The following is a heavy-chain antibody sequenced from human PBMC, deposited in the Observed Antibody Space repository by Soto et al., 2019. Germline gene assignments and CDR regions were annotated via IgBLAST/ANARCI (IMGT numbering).Heavy chain of an antibody. D-gene: IGHD2-2*01. V-gene: IGHV1-18*04. CDR1: GYTFTSYG. J-gene: IGHJ4*02. Sequence: ASVKVSCKASGYTFTSYGISWVRQAPGQGREWMGWISAYNGNTNYAQKLQGRVTMTTDTSTSTAYMELRSLRSDDTAVYYCARDLIVVVPAGKERYFDYWGQGXLVTVSS. CDR3: ARDLIVVVPAGKERYFDY. CDR2: ISAYNGNT.